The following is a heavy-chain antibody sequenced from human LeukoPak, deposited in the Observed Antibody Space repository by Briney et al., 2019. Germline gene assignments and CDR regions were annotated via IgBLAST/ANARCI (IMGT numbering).Heavy chain of an antibody. D-gene: IGHD6-19*01. CDR1: GFTFSSYT. CDR3: AKDSSGWKDFDY. V-gene: IGHV3-23*01. CDR2: ISGSGGST. J-gene: IGHJ4*02. Sequence: GGSLRLSCAASGFTFSSYTMSWVRQAPGKGLGWVSAISGSGGSTYYADSVKGRFTISRDNSKNTLYLQMNSLRAEDTAVYYCAKDSSGWKDFDYWGQGTLVTVSS.